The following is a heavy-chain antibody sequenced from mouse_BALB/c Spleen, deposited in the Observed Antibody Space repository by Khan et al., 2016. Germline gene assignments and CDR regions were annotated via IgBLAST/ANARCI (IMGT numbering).Heavy chain of an antibody. CDR1: GFTFTDYY. Sequence: EVELVESGGGLVQPGGSLRLSCATSGFTFTDYYMSWVRQPPGKALEWLGFIRNKANGYTTEYSASVKGRFTISRDNSQSILYLQMNTLRAEDSATSYCARDNGNYVRFASWGQGTLVTVST. CDR2: IRNKANGYTT. D-gene: IGHD2-1*01. V-gene: IGHV7-3*02. CDR3: ARDNGNYVRFAS. J-gene: IGHJ3*01.